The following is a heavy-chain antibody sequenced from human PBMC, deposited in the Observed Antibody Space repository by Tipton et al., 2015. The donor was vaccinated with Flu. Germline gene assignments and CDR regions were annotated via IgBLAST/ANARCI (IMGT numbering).Heavy chain of an antibody. CDR2: ISPYDGNT. CDR1: GYSFTNYG. CDR3: ARGWLEDAFDI. D-gene: IGHD3-22*01. Sequence: QLVQSGPEVKKPGASVKVSCKTSGYSFTNYGISWVRQAPGQGLEWLGWISPYDGNTNYAQNLLGRVTMATGTSTSTAYMELKSLISDDTAVYFCARGWLEDAFDIWGQGTMVTVSS. J-gene: IGHJ3*02. V-gene: IGHV1-18*04.